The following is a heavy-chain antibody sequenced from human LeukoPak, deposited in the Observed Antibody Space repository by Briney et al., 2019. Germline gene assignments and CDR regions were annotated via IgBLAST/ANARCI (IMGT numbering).Heavy chain of an antibody. CDR1: GGIFSSYA. Sequence: SVKVSCKASGGIFSSYAISWVRQAPGQGLEWMGGIIPIFGTANFAEKFQGRVTITTGEATSTACMELSSLRSEDTAVYYCARDNYAGANWFDPWGQGTLVTVSS. CDR2: IIPIFGTA. CDR3: ARDNYAGANWFDP. J-gene: IGHJ5*02. D-gene: IGHD1-7*01. V-gene: IGHV1-69*05.